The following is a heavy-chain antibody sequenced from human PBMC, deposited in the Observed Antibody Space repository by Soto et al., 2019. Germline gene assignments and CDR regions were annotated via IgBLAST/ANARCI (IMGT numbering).Heavy chain of an antibody. D-gene: IGHD6-6*01. CDR2: ISAYNGNK. J-gene: IGHJ4*02. CDR1: GYTFTSYG. Sequence: ASVKVSCKASGYTFTSYGISWVRQAPGQGLEWMGWISAYNGNKNYAQKLQGRVTMTTDTSTSTAYMELRSLRSDDTAVYYCAVSYSSSSLFDYWGKGTLVTVSS. V-gene: IGHV1-18*04. CDR3: AVSYSSSSLFDY.